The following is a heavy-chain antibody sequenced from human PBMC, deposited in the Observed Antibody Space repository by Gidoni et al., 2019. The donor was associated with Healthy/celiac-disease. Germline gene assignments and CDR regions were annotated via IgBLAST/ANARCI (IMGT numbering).Heavy chain of an antibody. CDR1: GFTVSRNY. CDR3: ARDYRGGGEFDY. Sequence: EVQLVESGGGLVRPGGSLRLSCAASGFTVSRNYMSWVRQAPGKGAGWVSVIYSGGRTYYADSVKGRFTISRDNSKNTLYLQMNSLRAEDTAVYYCARDYRGGGEFDYWGQGTLVTVSS. D-gene: IGHD3-16*01. J-gene: IGHJ4*02. V-gene: IGHV3-66*02. CDR2: IYSGGRT.